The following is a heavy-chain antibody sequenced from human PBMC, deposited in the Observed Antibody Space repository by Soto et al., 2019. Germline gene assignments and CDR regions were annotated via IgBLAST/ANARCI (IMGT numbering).Heavy chain of an antibody. J-gene: IGHJ3*02. CDR3: TTEGDFDTMVRGVITLDAFDI. Sequence: PGRSLRLSCAASGFTFSNAWMNWVRQAPGKGLEWVGRIKSKTDGGTTDYAAPVKGRFTISRDDSKNTLYLQMNSLKTEDTAVYYCTTEGDFDTMVRGVITLDAFDIWGQGTMVTVSS. D-gene: IGHD3-10*01. V-gene: IGHV3-15*07. CDR2: IKSKTDGGTT. CDR1: GFTFSNAW.